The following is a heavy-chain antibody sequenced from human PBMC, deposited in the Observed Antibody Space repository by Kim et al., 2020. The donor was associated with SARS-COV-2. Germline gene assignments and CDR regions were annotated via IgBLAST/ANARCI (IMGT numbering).Heavy chain of an antibody. CDR2: IYQSGST. CDR1: GGSMSSSNW. V-gene: IGHV4-4*02. CDR3: ARGLTVAGTYSRDYYYGMDV. D-gene: IGHD6-19*01. Sequence: SETLSLTCAVSGGSMSSSNWWSWVRQPPGKGLEWIGEIYQSGSTNYNPSLKSRVTISVDKSKNQFSLKLSSVTAADTAVYYCARGLTVAGTYSRDYYYGMDVWGQGTTVTVSS. J-gene: IGHJ6*02.